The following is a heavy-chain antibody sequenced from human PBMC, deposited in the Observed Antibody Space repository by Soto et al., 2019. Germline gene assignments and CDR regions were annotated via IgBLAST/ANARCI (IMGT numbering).Heavy chain of an antibody. CDR2: IRSDGSNR. CDR3: ARGSPYCSGGSCYSLDY. V-gene: IGHV3-33*08. D-gene: IGHD2-15*01. Sequence: GGSLRLSCAASGFTFSSYEMNWVRQAPGKGLEWVAYIRSDGSNRYYADSVKGRFTISRDNSKNTLYLQMNSLRAEDTAVYYCARGSPYCSGGSCYSLDYWGQGTLVTVSS. CDR1: GFTFSSYE. J-gene: IGHJ4*02.